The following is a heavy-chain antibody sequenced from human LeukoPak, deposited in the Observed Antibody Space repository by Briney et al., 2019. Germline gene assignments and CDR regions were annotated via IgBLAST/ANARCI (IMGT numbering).Heavy chain of an antibody. CDR1: GCSISNYY. CDR2: IYYSGTT. CDR3: AREAGSCSGGNCYYPLDY. V-gene: IGHV4-59*01. D-gene: IGHD2-15*01. Sequence: SETLSLTCTVSGCSISNYYWSWIRQPPGKGLEWIGYIYYSGTTNYNPSLKSRRTTSLNTSKNQFSLKLNYVTAADTAVYYCAREAGSCSGGNCYYPLDYWGQGTLVTVSS. J-gene: IGHJ4*02.